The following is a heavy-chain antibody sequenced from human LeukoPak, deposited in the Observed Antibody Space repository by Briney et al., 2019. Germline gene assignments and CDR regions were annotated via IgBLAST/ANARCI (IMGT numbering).Heavy chain of an antibody. D-gene: IGHD2-8*01. CDR1: GFTFSNYW. V-gene: IGHV3-7*03. CDR2: IKTDGSEK. J-gene: IGHJ3*02. Sequence: GGSLRLSCEGSGFTFSNYWMGWVRQAPGKGLQWVANIKTDGSEKYYVDSVKGRFTISRDNAKNSLYLQMNSLRAEDTAVYYCAKDTEDIVQIGYDAFDIWGQGTMVTVSS. CDR3: AKDTEDIVQIGYDAFDI.